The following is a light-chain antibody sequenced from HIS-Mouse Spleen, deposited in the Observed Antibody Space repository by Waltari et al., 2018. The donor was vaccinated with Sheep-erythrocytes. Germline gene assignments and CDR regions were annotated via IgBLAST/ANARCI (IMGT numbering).Light chain of an antibody. V-gene: IGLV3-1*01. CDR2: QDS. CDR1: KLGDKY. CDR3: QAWDSSTAWV. J-gene: IGLJ3*02. Sequence: SYELTQPPSVSVSPGQTASITCSGDKLGDKYACWYQQKPGQSPVLVIYQDSKRPSGSPGRFSGSNHGNTATLTISGTQAMDEADYYCQAWDSSTAWVFGGGTKLTVL.